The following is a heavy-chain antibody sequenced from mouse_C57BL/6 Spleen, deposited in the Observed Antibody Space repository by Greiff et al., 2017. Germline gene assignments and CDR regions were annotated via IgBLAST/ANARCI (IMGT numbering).Heavy chain of an antibody. J-gene: IGHJ3*01. D-gene: IGHD3-2*02. CDR1: GYTFTSYW. CDR3: ARLGETAQATRWFAY. CDR2: IDPSDSYT. Sequence: QVQLQQPGAELVKPGASVKLSCKASGYTFTSYWMQWVKQRPGQGLEWIGEIDPSDSYTNYNQKFMGKATLTVDTSSSTAYMQLSSLTSEDSAVYYCARLGETAQATRWFAYWGQGTLVTVSA. V-gene: IGHV1-50*01.